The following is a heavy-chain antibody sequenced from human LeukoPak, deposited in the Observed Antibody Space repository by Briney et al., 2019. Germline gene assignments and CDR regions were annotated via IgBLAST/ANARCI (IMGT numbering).Heavy chain of an antibody. Sequence: PSETLSLTCTVSDGSISSGSYYWSWIRQPAGKGLEWIGRIYTSGSTNYNPSLKSRVTISVDTSKNQFSLKLSSVTAADTAVYYCARWAYFGVDYHFDYWGQGTLVTVSS. CDR3: ARWAYFGVDYHFDY. J-gene: IGHJ4*02. V-gene: IGHV4-61*02. CDR2: IYTSGST. CDR1: DGSISSGSYY. D-gene: IGHD3-3*01.